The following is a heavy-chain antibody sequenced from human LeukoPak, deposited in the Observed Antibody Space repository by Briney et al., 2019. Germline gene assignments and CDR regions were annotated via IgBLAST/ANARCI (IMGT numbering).Heavy chain of an antibody. Sequence: PSETLSLTCAVYVGSFSGYYWSWLREPRGKGREWIGEIYNSGSTNYTPSLKGRVTISVDTSKNQFSLKLSSGTASDTAVYYCARARGDGSGSYYQPHTQYYYYGMDVWGQGTTVTVSS. CDR3: ARARGDGSGSYYQPHTQYYYYGMDV. CDR1: VGSFSGYY. V-gene: IGHV4-34*01. D-gene: IGHD3-10*01. CDR2: IYNSGST. J-gene: IGHJ6*02.